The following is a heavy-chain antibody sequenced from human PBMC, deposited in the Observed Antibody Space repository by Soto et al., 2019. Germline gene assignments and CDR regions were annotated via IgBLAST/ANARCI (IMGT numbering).Heavy chain of an antibody. CDR2: IYPGDSDT. D-gene: IGHD3-10*01. J-gene: IGHJ6*02. V-gene: IGHV5-51*01. CDR1: GYSFTTYW. Sequence: LGESLKISCKGSGYSFTTYWIGWVRQMPGKGLEWMGIIYPGDSDTRYSPSFQGQVTISADKSISTAYLQWSSLKASDTAMYYCARLVAGYYGSGSYYNGLNYYGMDVWGQGTTVTVSS. CDR3: ARLVAGYYGSGSYYNGLNYYGMDV.